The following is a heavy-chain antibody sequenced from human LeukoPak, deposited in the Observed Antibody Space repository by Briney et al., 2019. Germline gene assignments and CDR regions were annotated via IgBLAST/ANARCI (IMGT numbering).Heavy chain of an antibody. CDR3: AKGGRYCSSTSCPHVY. J-gene: IGHJ4*02. Sequence: GGSLRLSCAASGFIFSGYWMTWVRQAPGKGLEWVSAISGSGGSTYYADSVKGRFTISRDNSKNTLYLQMNSLRAEDTAVYYCAKGGRYCSSTSCPHVYWGQETLVTVSS. D-gene: IGHD2-2*01. CDR1: GFIFSGYW. V-gene: IGHV3-23*01. CDR2: ISGSGGST.